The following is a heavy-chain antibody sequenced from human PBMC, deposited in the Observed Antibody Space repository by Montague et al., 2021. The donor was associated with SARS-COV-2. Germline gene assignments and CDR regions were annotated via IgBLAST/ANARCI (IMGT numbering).Heavy chain of an antibody. V-gene: IGHV4-59*01. Sequence: SETLSLTCTVSGGSISSYYWSWIRQPPGKGLEWIGYIYYSGSTNYNPSLKSRVTISVDTSKNQFSLKLSSVAAADAAVYYCARGGERSRRERPLDYWGQGTLVTVSS. J-gene: IGHJ4*02. D-gene: IGHD3-16*01. CDR1: GGSISSYY. CDR2: IYYSGST. CDR3: ARGGERSRRERPLDY.